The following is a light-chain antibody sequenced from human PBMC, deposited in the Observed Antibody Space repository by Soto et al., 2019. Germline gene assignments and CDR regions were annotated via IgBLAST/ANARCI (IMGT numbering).Light chain of an antibody. CDR2: GAS. Sequence: EIVLTQSPGTLSLSPGERATLSCRASQSVSSSYLAWYQQKPGQAPRLLIYGASTRATGIPDRFSGSGSGTEFTLIISSLQSEDFAVFYCQQYNNWPAWTFGQGTKVDIK. J-gene: IGKJ1*01. V-gene: IGKV3-15*01. CDR3: QQYNNWPAWT. CDR1: QSVSSSY.